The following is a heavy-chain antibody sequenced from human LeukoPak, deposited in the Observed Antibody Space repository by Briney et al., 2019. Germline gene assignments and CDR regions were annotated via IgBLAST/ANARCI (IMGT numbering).Heavy chain of an antibody. J-gene: IGHJ4*02. CDR2: IYYSGST. Sequence: PSETLSLTCAVSGGSISSSNWWSWVRQPPGKGLEWIGYIYYSGSTNYNPSLKSRVTISLDTSKNQFSLKLSSVTAADTAVYYCARSELLWFGGVNSGFDYWGQGTLVTVSS. V-gene: IGHV4-4*02. D-gene: IGHD3-10*01. CDR3: ARSELLWFGGVNSGFDY. CDR1: GGSISSSNW.